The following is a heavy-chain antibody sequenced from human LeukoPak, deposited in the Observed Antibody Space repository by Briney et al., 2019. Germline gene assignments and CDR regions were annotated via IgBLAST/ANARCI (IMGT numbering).Heavy chain of an antibody. D-gene: IGHD6-19*01. J-gene: IGHJ4*02. Sequence: PGGSLRLSCAASGFTFSSYGIHWVRQASGKGLEWEAFIGYDGTNKYYADSVKGRFTISRDNSKNTLYLQMNSLRAEDTAVYYCAREDGSSGWEQTDYWGQGTLVTVSS. CDR3: AREDGSSGWEQTDY. CDR1: GFTFSSYG. CDR2: IGYDGTNK. V-gene: IGHV3-30*02.